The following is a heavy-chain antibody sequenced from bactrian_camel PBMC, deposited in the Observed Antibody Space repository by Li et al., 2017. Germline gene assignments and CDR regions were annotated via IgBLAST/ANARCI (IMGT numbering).Heavy chain of an antibody. D-gene: IGHD3*01. CDR1: ARPRARF. V-gene: IGHV3S1*01. CDR2: IDNGGRYT. J-gene: IGHJ4*01. Sequence: QLVESGGGSLQAGGSLRLSCVASARPRARFMAWFRQAPGQERKRGIARIDNGGRYTNYDDPVRGRFIISQDSAKNTLYLQMNDLKPEDTAMYYCAAGDDRYMKPEEYTSWGQGTQVTVS. CDR3: AAGDDRYMKPEEYTS.